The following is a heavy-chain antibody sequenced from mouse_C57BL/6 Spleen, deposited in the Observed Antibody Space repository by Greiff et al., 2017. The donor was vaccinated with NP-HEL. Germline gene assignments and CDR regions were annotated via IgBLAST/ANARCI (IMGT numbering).Heavy chain of an antibody. CDR2: FHPYNDDT. V-gene: IGHV1-47*01. CDR3: ARGQYYGSSNWYFDV. J-gene: IGHJ1*03. Sequence: QVQLQQSGAELVKPGASVKMSCKASGYTFTTYPIEWMKQNHGKSLEWIGNFHPYNDDTKYNEKFKGKATLTVEKSSSTVYLELSRLTSDDSAVYYCARGQYYGSSNWYFDVWGTGTTVTVSS. CDR1: GYTFTTYP. D-gene: IGHD1-1*01.